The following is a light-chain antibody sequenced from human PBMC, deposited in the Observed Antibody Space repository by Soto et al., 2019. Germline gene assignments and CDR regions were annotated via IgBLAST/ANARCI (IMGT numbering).Light chain of an antibody. Sequence: EIVMTQSPVTPSASPGEIATLSVSASQTVSSNYLAWCQQRPGQAPRLLIYGASTRAAGIPDRFSGSGSGTDFTLTISRLEPEDFALYYCQQYGGSPISFGQGTRLEIK. J-gene: IGKJ5*01. CDR2: GAS. CDR3: QQYGGSPIS. V-gene: IGKV3-20*01. CDR1: QTVSSNY.